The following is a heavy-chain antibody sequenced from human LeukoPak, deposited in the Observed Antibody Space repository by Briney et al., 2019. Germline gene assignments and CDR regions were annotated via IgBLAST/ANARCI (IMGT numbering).Heavy chain of an antibody. V-gene: IGHV1-58*01. CDR1: GFTFTSSA. CDR2: IVVGSGNT. CDR3: AAAPYSGSYYVY. J-gene: IGHJ4*02. D-gene: IGHD1-26*01. Sequence: SVKVSCRASGFTFTSSAVQWVRQARGQRLEWIGWIVVGSGNTNYAQKFQERVTITRDMSTSTAYMELSSLRSEDTAVYYCAAAPYSGSYYVYWGQGTLVTVSS.